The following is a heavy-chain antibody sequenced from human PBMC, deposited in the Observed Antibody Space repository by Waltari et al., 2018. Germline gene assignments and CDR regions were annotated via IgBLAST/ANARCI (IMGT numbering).Heavy chain of an antibody. CDR3: ARDRTGSFENYQYYYYMDV. CDR2: IHHSGST. Sequence: QVQLEQWGAGLLKPSETLSLTCTVSGGSLSPYYWNWIRQSPGKGLEWLGEIHHSGSTNARPSLASRVTMSVDIAKNQFSLNLKSVTASDTGIYFCARDRTGSFENYQYYYYMDVWGKGITVTVSS. D-gene: IGHD3-9*01. V-gene: IGHV4-34*02. CDR1: GGSLSPYY. J-gene: IGHJ6*03.